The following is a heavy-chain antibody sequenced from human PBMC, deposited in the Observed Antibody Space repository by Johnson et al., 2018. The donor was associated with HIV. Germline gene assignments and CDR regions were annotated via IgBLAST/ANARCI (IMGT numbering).Heavy chain of an antibody. D-gene: IGHD3-16*01. V-gene: IGHV3-33*06. CDR3: AKDRTSWGFDAFDL. CDR1: GFTFSNYG. CDR2: VWYDGGNK. Sequence: QVQLVESGGGVVQPGRSLRLSCVASGFTFSNYGMHWVRQAPGKGLEWVALVWYDGGNKYYADSVKGRFTIFRDNSENTLYLQMNSLRAEDTAVCFCAKDRTSWGFDAFDLWGQGTMVTVSS. J-gene: IGHJ3*01.